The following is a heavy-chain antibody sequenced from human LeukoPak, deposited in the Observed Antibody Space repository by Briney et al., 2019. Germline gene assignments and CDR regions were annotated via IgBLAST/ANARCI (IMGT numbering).Heavy chain of an antibody. CDR1: GFTFDGYA. Sequence: QTGGSLRLSCAASGFTFDGYAMHWVRQAPGKGLEWVSGISWNSGSIGYADSVKGRFTISRDNAKNSLYLQMNSLRAEDTALYYCAKDMVSLPQYYFDYWGQGTLVTVSS. CDR3: AKDMVSLPQYYFDY. J-gene: IGHJ4*02. D-gene: IGHD3-22*01. V-gene: IGHV3-9*01. CDR2: ISWNSGSI.